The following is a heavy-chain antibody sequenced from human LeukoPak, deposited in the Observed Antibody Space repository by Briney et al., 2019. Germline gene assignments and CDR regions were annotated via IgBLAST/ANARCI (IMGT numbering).Heavy chain of an antibody. V-gene: IGHV3-20*04. CDR2: INWNGGST. CDR1: GFTFDDYD. Sequence: PGGSMRLSCAAYGFTFDDYDMNWVRQAPGKVLEWVSGINWNGGSTGYADSVKGRFTISRDNAKNSPYLQMNSLRAEDTALYYCARDLPQIEYWGQGTLVTVSS. J-gene: IGHJ4*02. CDR3: ARDLPQIEY. D-gene: IGHD3-22*01.